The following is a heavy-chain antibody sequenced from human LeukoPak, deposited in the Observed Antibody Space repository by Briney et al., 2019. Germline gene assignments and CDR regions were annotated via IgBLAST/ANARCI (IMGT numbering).Heavy chain of an antibody. CDR2: FDPEDGET. CDR1: GYTLTELS. CDR3: ARVKTYYYGSGSYTNYYGMDV. J-gene: IGHJ6*02. Sequence: ASVKVSCKVSGYTLTELSMHWVRQAPGKGLEWMGGFDPEDGETIYAQKFQGRVTMTRDTSTSTVYMELSSLRSEDTAVYYCARVKTYYYGSGSYTNYYGMDVWGQGTTVTVSS. V-gene: IGHV1-24*01. D-gene: IGHD3-10*01.